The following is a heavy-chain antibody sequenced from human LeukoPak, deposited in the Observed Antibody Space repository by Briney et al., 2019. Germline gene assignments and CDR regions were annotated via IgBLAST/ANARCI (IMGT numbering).Heavy chain of an antibody. CDR3: TRDTYYDFWSGYYTRRYYYYGMDV. V-gene: IGHV3-21*01. J-gene: IGHJ6*02. D-gene: IGHD3-3*01. CDR1: GFTASTNH. Sequence: GGSLRLSCAASGFTASTNHLSWVRQAPGKGLEWVSSISSSSSYIYYADSVKGRFTISRDNAKNSLYLQMNSLRAEDTAVYYCTRDTYYDFWSGYYTRRYYYYGMDVWGQGTTVTVSS. CDR2: ISSSSSYI.